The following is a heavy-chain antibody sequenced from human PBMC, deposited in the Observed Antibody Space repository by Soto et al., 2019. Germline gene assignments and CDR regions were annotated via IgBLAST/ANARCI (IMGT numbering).Heavy chain of an antibody. J-gene: IGHJ5*02. V-gene: IGHV1-46*01. CDR2: INPSGGST. CDR1: GYTFTTYY. D-gene: IGHD4-17*01. Sequence: QVQLVQSGADVKEPGASVKVSCKASGYTFTTYYLHWVRQAPGQGLEWMGIINPSGGSTNYAQRFQGRVTMTSDTSTSTVYRELSSIRADNTVVYYCARVVVPTTATTSNWLDPWVQGTLVSVSS. CDR3: ARVVVPTTATTSNWLDP.